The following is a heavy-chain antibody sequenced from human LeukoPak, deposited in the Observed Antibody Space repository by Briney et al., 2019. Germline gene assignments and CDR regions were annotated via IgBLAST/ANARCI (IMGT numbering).Heavy chain of an antibody. CDR1: GGTFSSYA. CDR3: ARDLQQAPYYFDY. J-gene: IGHJ4*02. D-gene: IGHD5-18*01. V-gene: IGHV1-69*05. Sequence: SVKVSCKASGGTFSSYAISWVRQAPGKGIEWIGRIIPIFGTANYAQKFQGRVTITTDESTSTAYMELSSLRSEDTAVYYCARDLQQAPYYFDYWGQGTLVTVSS. CDR2: IIPIFGTA.